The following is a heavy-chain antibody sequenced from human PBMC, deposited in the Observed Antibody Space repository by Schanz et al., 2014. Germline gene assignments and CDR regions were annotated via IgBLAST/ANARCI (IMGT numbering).Heavy chain of an antibody. J-gene: IGHJ4*02. CDR1: GFTFSSYW. D-gene: IGHD3-10*01. Sequence: EVQLVESGGGLVQPGGSLRLSCAASGFTFSSYWMHWVRQAPGKGLVWISRINSDGSSASYADSVKGRFTISRDNAKNTLYLQMNSVRAADSAVYYCTRGSGSRSYGWYYDSWGQGTLVTVSS. CDR3: TRGSGSRSYGWYYDS. CDR2: INSDGSSA. V-gene: IGHV3-74*01.